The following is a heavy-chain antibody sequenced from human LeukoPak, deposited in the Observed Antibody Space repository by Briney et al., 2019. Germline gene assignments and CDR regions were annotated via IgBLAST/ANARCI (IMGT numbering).Heavy chain of an antibody. D-gene: IGHD5-24*01. V-gene: IGHV3-30*18. CDR3: AKARVPRRDYFDY. CDR1: GFTFSSYG. J-gene: IGHJ4*02. Sequence: GRSLRLSCAASGFTFSSYGMHWVRQAPGKGLEWVVVISYDGSNKYYADSVKGRFTISRDNSKNTLYLQMNSLRAEDTAVYYCAKARVPRRDYFDYWGQGTLVTVSS. CDR2: ISYDGSNK.